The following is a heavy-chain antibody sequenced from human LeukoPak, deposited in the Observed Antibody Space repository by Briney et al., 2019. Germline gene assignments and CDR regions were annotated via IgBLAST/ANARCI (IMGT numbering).Heavy chain of an antibody. D-gene: IGHD3-22*01. CDR1: GYTLTELS. Sequence: ASVKVSCKVSGYTLTELSMHWVRQAPGKGLEWMGGFDPEDGETIYAQKFQGRVTITEDTSTDTAYMELSSLRSEDTAVYYCATGYYDSSGYPFDYWGQGTLVTVSS. V-gene: IGHV1-24*01. CDR3: ATGYYDSSGYPFDY. J-gene: IGHJ4*02. CDR2: FDPEDGET.